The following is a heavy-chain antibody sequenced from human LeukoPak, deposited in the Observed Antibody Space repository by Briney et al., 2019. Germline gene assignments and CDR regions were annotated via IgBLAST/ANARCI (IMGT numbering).Heavy chain of an antibody. CDR3: ARGSPSNSPNWFDP. D-gene: IGHD2/OR15-2a*01. CDR1: GYTFTSYG. Sequence: GESLKISCKASGYTFTSYGISWVRQAPGQGLEWMGWISAYNGNTNYAQKLQGRVTMTTDTSTSTAYMELRSLRSDDTAVYYCARGSPSNSPNWFDPWGQGTLVTVSS. V-gene: IGHV1-18*01. CDR2: ISAYNGNT. J-gene: IGHJ5*02.